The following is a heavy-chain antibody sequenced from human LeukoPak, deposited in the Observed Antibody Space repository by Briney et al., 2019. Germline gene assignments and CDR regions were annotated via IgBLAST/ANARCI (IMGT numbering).Heavy chain of an antibody. CDR3: AHSNYAGDAFDI. CDR2: INPNSGGT. CDR1: GYTFTVYY. J-gene: IGHJ3*02. D-gene: IGHD4-11*01. Sequence: GASVKVSCKASGYTFTVYYMHWVRQAPGQGLEGMGWINPNSGGTNYAQEFQGRFTMTRDTSISTAYVELSRLIPDDTAVYYCAHSNYAGDAFDICGQGTMVTVSS. V-gene: IGHV1-2*02.